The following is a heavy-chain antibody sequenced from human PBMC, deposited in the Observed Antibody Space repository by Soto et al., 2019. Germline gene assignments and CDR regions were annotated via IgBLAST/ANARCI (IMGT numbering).Heavy chain of an antibody. CDR1: GGAISTINW. Sequence: SEALSLTYAGSGGAISTINWRSWLRQPPGRGLDWIGAIFHSGSTNYNPSLKSRVTISVDKSKNQFYLRLSSVTAADTALYYCASARDEAGSGSYYNWFDPWGQGTLVTVS. CDR2: IFHSGST. J-gene: IGHJ5*02. V-gene: IGHV4-4*02. CDR3: ASARDEAGSGSYYNWFDP. D-gene: IGHD3-10*01.